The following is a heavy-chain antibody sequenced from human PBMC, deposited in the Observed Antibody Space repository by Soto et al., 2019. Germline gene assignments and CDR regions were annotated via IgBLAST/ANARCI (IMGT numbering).Heavy chain of an antibody. CDR1: GGSVSSSSYY. D-gene: IGHD3-10*01. V-gene: IGHV4-39*07. J-gene: IGHJ4*02. Sequence: SETLSLTCTVSGGSVSSSSYYWGWVRQPPGKGLEWIGSVYYSGSPYYNPSLESRVTISVDKSKNTLYLQMNSLRAEDTAVYYCAKDLVDTRMVRGVIIGRNPLSGLDYWGQGTLVTVSS. CDR2: VYYSGSP. CDR3: AKDLVDTRMVRGVIIGRNPLSGLDY.